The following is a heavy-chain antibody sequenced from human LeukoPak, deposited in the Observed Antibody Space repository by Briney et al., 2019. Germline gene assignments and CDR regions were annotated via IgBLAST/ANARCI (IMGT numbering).Heavy chain of an antibody. CDR3: ARGKYSSGWFDY. D-gene: IGHD6-19*01. V-gene: IGHV3-33*01. Sequence: GGSLRLSCTASGFTFSSYGMHWVRQAPGKGLEWVAIIWYDGSNKYYADSVKGRFTISRDNAKNSLYLQMNSLRAEDTAVYYCARGKYSSGWFDYWGQGTLVTVSS. CDR1: GFTFSSYG. J-gene: IGHJ4*02. CDR2: IWYDGSNK.